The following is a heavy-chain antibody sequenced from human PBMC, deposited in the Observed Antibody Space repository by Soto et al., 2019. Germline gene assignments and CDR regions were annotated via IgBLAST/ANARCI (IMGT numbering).Heavy chain of an antibody. CDR3: EVPNQEWRPGDY. J-gene: IGHJ4*02. D-gene: IGHD3-3*01. CDR1: GGTFSSYT. CDR2: IIPILGIS. Sequence: QVQLVQSGAEVKKPGSSVKVSCKASGGTFSSYTISWVRQAPGQGLEWMGRIIPILGISNYAQKFQGRVTITADKSTSTAYMELRPVRSEDTAVYYREVPNQEWRPGDYWGQGTLVTVSS. V-gene: IGHV1-69*02.